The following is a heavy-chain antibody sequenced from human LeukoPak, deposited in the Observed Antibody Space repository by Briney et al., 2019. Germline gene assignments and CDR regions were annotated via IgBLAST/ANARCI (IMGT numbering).Heavy chain of an antibody. V-gene: IGHV3-30*02. Sequence: GGSLRLSCAASGFTFSSYGMHWVRQAPGKGLEWVAFIRYDGSNKHYADSVKGRFTISRDNSKNTLYLQMNSLRAEDTAVYYCAKDASSSWHYYFDYWGQGTLVTVSS. D-gene: IGHD6-13*01. CDR2: IRYDGSNK. CDR3: AKDASSSWHYYFDY. J-gene: IGHJ4*02. CDR1: GFTFSSYG.